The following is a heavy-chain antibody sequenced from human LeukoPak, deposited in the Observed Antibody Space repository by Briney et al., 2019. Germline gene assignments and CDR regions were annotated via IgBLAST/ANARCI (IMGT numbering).Heavy chain of an antibody. V-gene: IGHV1-69*13. J-gene: IGHJ6*02. CDR3: AIDRQYVMDV. CDR2: IIPIFGTA. CDR1: GGTFSSYA. Sequence: ASVKVSCKASGGTFSSYAISWVRQAPGQGLEWMGGIIPIFGTANYAQKFQGRVTITADESTSTAYMELSSLRSEDTAVYFCAIDRQYVMDVWGQGTTVTVSS.